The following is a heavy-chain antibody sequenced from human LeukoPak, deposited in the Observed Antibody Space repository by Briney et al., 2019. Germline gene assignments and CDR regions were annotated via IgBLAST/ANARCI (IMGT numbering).Heavy chain of an antibody. J-gene: IGHJ6*03. D-gene: IGHD6-13*01. CDR3: ARTSSSSWYGYYYYMDV. Sequence: SETLSLTCTVSGGSISSNSYYWGWIRQPPGKGLEWIGNIYYSGSTYYNPFLKSRVTISVDMSKNQFSLKLSSVTAADTAVYYCARTSSSSWYGYYYYMDVWGKGTTVTVSS. CDR1: GGSISSNSYY. V-gene: IGHV4-39*07. CDR2: IYYSGST.